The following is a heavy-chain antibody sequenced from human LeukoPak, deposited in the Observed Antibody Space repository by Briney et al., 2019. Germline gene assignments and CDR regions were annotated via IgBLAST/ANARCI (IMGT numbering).Heavy chain of an antibody. J-gene: IGHJ4*02. V-gene: IGHV3-30*02. Sequence: GGSLRLSCAVSGLNFSSYGMHWVRQAPGKGLEWVAFIRYDGSNKYYADSVKGRFTISRDNSKNTLYLQMNSLRAEDTAVYYCVKDSKRWKTYYYESGSHYFDYWGQGTLVTVSS. CDR3: VKDSKRWKTYYYESGSHYFDY. CDR1: GLNFSSYG. CDR2: IRYDGSNK. D-gene: IGHD3-10*01.